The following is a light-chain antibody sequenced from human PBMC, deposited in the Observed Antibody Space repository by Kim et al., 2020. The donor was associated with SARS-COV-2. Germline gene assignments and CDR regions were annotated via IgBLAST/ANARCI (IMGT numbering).Light chain of an antibody. CDR1: PSLSSEY. V-gene: IGKV3-20*01. Sequence: PGESATPSRRARPSLSSEYFAWYPQTSGRPPSLLICGASSRAGGIPDRLSGSVSGTDFTLTISRLEPEDFAVYYCQQYTRSPPAYTFGQGTKLEI. CDR3: QQYTRSPPAYT. J-gene: IGKJ2*01. CDR2: GAS.